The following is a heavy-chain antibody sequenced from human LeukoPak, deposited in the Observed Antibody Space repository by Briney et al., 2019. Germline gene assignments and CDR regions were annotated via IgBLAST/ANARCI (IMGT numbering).Heavy chain of an antibody. CDR2: ISTYNGNT. V-gene: IGHV1-18*04. CDR3: AGEGVAGKYNWFDP. D-gene: IGHD1-1*01. J-gene: IGHJ5*02. CDR1: GYTFTSHG. Sequence: GASVKVSCKASGYTFTSHGVSWVRQAPGQGPEWLGWISTYNGNTNYAQNLQGRVTMTTDTSTSTAYMELRSLRSDDTAVYYCAGEGVAGKYNWFDPWGQGTLVTVSS.